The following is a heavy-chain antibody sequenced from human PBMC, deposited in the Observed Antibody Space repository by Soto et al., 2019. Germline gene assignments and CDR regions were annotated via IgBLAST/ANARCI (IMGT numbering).Heavy chain of an antibody. D-gene: IGHD6-13*01. V-gene: IGHV3-30*18. J-gene: IGHJ6*02. CDR1: GFTFSSYG. Sequence: PGGSLRLSCAASGFTFSSYGMHWFRQAPGKGLEWVAVISYDGSNKYYADSVKGRFTISRDNSKNTLYLQMNSLRAEDTAVYYCAKGIVSCSSGYNYYGMDVWGQGTTVTVSS. CDR2: ISYDGSNK. CDR3: AKGIVSCSSGYNYYGMDV.